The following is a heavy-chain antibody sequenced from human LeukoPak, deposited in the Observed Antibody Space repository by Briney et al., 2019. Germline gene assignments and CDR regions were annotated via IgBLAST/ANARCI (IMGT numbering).Heavy chain of an antibody. CDR3: TRDRHPSVRETWYTSGWYDS. V-gene: IGHV3-21*01. CDR2: ISSNGSYI. Sequence: GGSLRLSCAASGFTFSSYSVNWVRQAPGKGLEWVSSISSNGSYIYYTDSVKGRFTISRDNAKNSVYLQMNSLRAEDTAVYYCTRDRHPSVRETWYTSGWYDSWGQGTLVTVSS. J-gene: IGHJ5*01. D-gene: IGHD6-19*01. CDR1: GFTFSSYS.